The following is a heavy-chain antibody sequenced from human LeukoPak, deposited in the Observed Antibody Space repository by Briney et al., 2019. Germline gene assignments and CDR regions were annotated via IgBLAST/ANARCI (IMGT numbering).Heavy chain of an antibody. Sequence: GGSLRLSCAASGFTFSTHWMYWVRQAPGRELVWVSRISGDGSMTSYADSVKGRFTISRDNAKDTLYLQMTSLRVEDTAVYSCASVMTPYDGSGGGGMDVWGQGTTVTVSS. CDR1: GFTFSTHW. CDR2: ISGDGSMT. V-gene: IGHV3-74*01. D-gene: IGHD3-10*01. CDR3: ASVMTPYDGSGGGGMDV. J-gene: IGHJ6*02.